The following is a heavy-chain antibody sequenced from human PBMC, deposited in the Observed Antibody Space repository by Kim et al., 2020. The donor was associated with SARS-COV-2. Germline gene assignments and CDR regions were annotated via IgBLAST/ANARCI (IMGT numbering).Heavy chain of an antibody. CDR2: ISTYNDNT. J-gene: IGHJ4*02. CDR1: GYTFTSYG. D-gene: IGHD1-7*01. CDR3: ARERGNYAWYDY. Sequence: ASVKVSCKPSGYTFTSYGIGWVRQAPGQGLEWLGRISTYNDNTNYAQKFQGRLTMTTDTSTSTAYMELRSLRSDDTAVYYCARERGNYAWYDYWGQGTLVPVSS. V-gene: IGHV1-18*04.